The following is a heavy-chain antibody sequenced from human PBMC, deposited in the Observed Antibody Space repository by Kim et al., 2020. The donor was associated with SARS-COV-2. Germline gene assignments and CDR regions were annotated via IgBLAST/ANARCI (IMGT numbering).Heavy chain of an antibody. J-gene: IGHJ4*02. D-gene: IGHD3-10*01. Sequence: YYSPSLKGRVTIAVDTSKNPFSRKLSSVTAADTAVYYWARVGGYSNFDYWGQGTLVTVSS. CDR3: ARVGGYSNFDY. V-gene: IGHV4-39*07.